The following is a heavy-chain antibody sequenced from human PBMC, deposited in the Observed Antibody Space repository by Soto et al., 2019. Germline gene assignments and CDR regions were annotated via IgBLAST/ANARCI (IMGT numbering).Heavy chain of an antibody. J-gene: IGHJ3*02. CDR1: GYSISSSNW. CDR3: ARGLISGYYLYDAFDI. Sequence: PSETLSLTCAVSGYSISSSNWWGWIRQPPGKGLEWIGYIYYSGSTYYNPSPKSRVTMSVDTSKNQFSLKLSSVTAADTAVYYCARGLISGYYLYDAFDIWGQGTMVTVSS. V-gene: IGHV4-28*03. D-gene: IGHD3-22*01. CDR2: IYYSGST.